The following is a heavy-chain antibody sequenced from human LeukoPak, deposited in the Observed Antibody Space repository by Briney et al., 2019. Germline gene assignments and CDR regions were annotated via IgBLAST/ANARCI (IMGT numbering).Heavy chain of an antibody. CDR1: GGSISSGSYY. CDR3: ARANSYDSSGHYYEFGY. V-gene: IGHV4-61*02. J-gene: IGHJ4*02. Sequence: SQTLSLTCTVSGGSISSGSYYWSWIRQPAGKGLEWIGRIYSSGSTNYNPSLKSRVTMSVDTSKNQFSLKLTSVTAAHTAVYYCARANSYDSSGHYYEFGYWGQGTLLTVSS. D-gene: IGHD3-22*01. CDR2: IYSSGST.